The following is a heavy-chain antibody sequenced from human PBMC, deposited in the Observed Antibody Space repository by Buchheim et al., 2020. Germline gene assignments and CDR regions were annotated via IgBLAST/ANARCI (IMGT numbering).Heavy chain of an antibody. CDR3: AKRPKFTDGYNLRYYYMDV. J-gene: IGHJ6*03. CDR1: GFTFSSYA. V-gene: IGHV3-23*01. CDR2: ISGSGGST. Sequence: EVQLLESGGGLVQPGGSLRLSCAASGFTFSSYAMSWVRQAPGKGLEWVLAISGSGGSTYYADSVKGRFTISRDNSKNTLYLQMNSLRAEDTAVYYCAKRPKFTDGYNLRYYYMDVWGKGTT. D-gene: IGHD5-24*01.